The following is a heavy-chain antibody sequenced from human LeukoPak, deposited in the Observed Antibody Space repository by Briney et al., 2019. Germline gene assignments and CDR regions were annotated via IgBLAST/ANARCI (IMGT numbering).Heavy chain of an antibody. D-gene: IGHD3-10*01. J-gene: IGHJ4*02. Sequence: ASVNVSCKASGYSFTSYGISWVRQAPGQGLEWMGWISAYNGNTNYAQKLQGRVTMTTDTSTSTAYMELRSLRSDDTAVYYCARDMVRGETDYWGQGTLVTVSS. CDR3: ARDMVRGETDY. CDR2: ISAYNGNT. CDR1: GYSFTSYG. V-gene: IGHV1-18*01.